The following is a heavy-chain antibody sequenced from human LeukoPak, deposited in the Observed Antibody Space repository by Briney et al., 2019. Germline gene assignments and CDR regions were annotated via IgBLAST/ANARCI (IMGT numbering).Heavy chain of an antibody. J-gene: IGHJ4*02. V-gene: IGHV4-38-2*01. Sequence: SETLSLTCAVSGYSISSGYYWGWIRQPPGKGLEWIGSIYHSGSTYYNPSLKSRVSMSVDTSKNQFSLRVNSMTAADTAVYYCARGDFWSGAPTDWGQGTLVTVSS. CDR2: IYHSGST. CDR1: GYSISSGYY. D-gene: IGHD3-3*01. CDR3: ARGDFWSGAPTD.